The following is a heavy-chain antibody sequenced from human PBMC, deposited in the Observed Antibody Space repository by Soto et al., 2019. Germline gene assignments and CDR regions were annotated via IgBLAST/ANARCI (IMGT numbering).Heavy chain of an antibody. CDR1: GYSFSSYS. V-gene: IGHV1-3*01. Sequence: ASVKVSCKASGYSFSSYSLHWVRQAPGQRLEWMGWIDAGNGNTKYSQKFQGRVTITRDTSTSTAYMEVRSLTSDDTAVYYCARERGGYKHFDYWGQGALVTVSS. J-gene: IGHJ4*02. CDR2: IDAGNGNT. CDR3: ARERGGYKHFDY. D-gene: IGHD1-26*01.